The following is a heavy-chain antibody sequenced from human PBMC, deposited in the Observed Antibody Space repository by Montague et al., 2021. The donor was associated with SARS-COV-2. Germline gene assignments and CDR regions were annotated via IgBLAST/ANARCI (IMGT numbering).Heavy chain of an antibody. CDR3: AKVLRRYQLLTDAFDI. D-gene: IGHD2-2*01. CDR2: ISGSGNNA. V-gene: IGHV3-23*01. CDR1: GFIFNSYA. J-gene: IGHJ3*02. Sequence: SLRLSCAASGFIFNSYAMTWVRQAPGKGLEWVSSISGSGNNAFFADSVKGRFTISRDNSENTLYLQMNSLTAEDTAVYYCAKVLRRYQLLTDAFDIWGQGTMVTVSS.